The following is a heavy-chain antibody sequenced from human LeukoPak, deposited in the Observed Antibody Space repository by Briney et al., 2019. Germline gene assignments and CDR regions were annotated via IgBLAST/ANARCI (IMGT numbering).Heavy chain of an antibody. CDR3: ARGAFGSYYYDSSGYLY. D-gene: IGHD3-22*01. J-gene: IGHJ4*02. V-gene: IGHV1-2*02. Sequence: ASVKVSCKASGYTFTGYYMHWLRQAPGQGLEWMGWINPNSGGTNYAQKFQGRVTMTRDTSISTAYMELSRLRSDDTAVYYCARGAFGSYYYDSSGYLYWGQGTLVAVSS. CDR2: INPNSGGT. CDR1: GYTFTGYY.